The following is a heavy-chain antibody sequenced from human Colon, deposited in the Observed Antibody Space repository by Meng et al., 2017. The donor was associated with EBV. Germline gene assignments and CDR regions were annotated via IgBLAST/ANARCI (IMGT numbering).Heavy chain of an antibody. CDR2: IYHSGST. D-gene: IGHD2-21*02. CDR3: ARVGAYCGGDCYHPR. J-gene: IGHJ4*02. CDR1: VGSLSRRIW. V-gene: IGHV4-4*02. Sequence: GWGPGFVRPWGTWSLSCADLVGSLSRRIWWCWVRQPPGKGLEWIGEIYHSGSTNYNPSLKSRVTISVDESKNQFSLRLSSVTAADTAVYYCARVGAYCGGDCYHPRWGQGTLVTVSS.